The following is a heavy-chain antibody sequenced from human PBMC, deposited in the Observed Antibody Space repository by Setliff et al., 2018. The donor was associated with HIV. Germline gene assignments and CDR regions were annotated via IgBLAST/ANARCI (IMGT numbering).Heavy chain of an antibody. CDR2: AYHRGNT. CDR3: ARLDWFSKNFDF. J-gene: IGHJ4*02. CDR1: GVSTSNNNYW. Sequence: KTSETLSLTCAVSGVSTSNNNYWWSWVRQPPGKGLEWIGEAYHRGNTNYNPSLKSRVTMSVDKSLNQVSLKLSSVTAADTAVYFCARLDWFSKNFDFWGQGTLVTAPQ. D-gene: IGHD3-3*01. V-gene: IGHV4-4*02.